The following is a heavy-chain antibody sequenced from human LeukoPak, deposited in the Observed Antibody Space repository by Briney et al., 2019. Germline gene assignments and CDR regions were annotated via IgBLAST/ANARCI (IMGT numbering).Heavy chain of an antibody. Sequence: SETLSLTCTVSGASISSDTYFWSWIRQPAGKGLEWIGRISSTGRTDYNPSLTSRVTISIDTSKNQLSMQLNCVTAADTAVYYCAKGAGPPWFDPWGQGTLVTVS. CDR3: AKGAGPPWFDP. J-gene: IGHJ5*02. CDR1: GASISSDTYF. CDR2: ISSTGRT. V-gene: IGHV4-61*02. D-gene: IGHD6-19*01.